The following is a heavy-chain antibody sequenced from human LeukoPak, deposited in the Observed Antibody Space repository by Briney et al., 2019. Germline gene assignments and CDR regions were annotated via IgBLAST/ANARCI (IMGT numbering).Heavy chain of an antibody. Sequence: SETLSLTCTVSSGSISSSSYYWGWLRPPPGKGLEWVGSIYYSGNTYSNPSLKGRVTISVDTAKNQLSLKLSSVTAADTAVYYCASVYSSGWYPYYYYYMDVWGKGTTVTVSS. CDR1: SGSISSSSYY. J-gene: IGHJ6*03. D-gene: IGHD6-19*01. CDR2: IYYSGNT. V-gene: IGHV4-39*01. CDR3: ASVYSSGWYPYYYYYMDV.